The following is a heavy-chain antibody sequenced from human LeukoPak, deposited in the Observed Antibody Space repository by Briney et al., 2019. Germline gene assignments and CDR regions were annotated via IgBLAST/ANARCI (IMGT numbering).Heavy chain of an antibody. V-gene: IGHV3-30*18. Sequence: GRSLRLSCAASGFTFSSYGMPWVRQAPGKGLEWVAVISYDGSNKYYADSVKGRFTISRDNSKNTLYLQMNSLRAEDTAVYYCAKPHDYGDSDAFDIWGQGTMVTVSS. CDR3: AKPHDYGDSDAFDI. CDR2: ISYDGSNK. CDR1: GFTFSSYG. D-gene: IGHD4-17*01. J-gene: IGHJ3*02.